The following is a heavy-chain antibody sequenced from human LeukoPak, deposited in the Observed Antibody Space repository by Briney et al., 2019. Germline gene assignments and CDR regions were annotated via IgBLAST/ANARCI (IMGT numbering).Heavy chain of an antibody. D-gene: IGHD2/OR15-2a*01. J-gene: IGHJ4*02. V-gene: IGHV3-33*01. Sequence: GGSLRLSCAASGFTFSNYGMHWVRQAPGKGLEWVAVVFYDGSNKHYADFVKGRFTISRDNSKNTLYLQMNNLRAEDTAVYYCARDQAYYFSFADYWGQGNLVTVSS. CDR1: GFTFSNYG. CDR3: ARDQAYYFSFADY. CDR2: VFYDGSNK.